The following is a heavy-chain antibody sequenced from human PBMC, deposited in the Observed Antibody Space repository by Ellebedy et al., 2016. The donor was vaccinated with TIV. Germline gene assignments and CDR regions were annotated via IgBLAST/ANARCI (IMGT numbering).Heavy chain of an antibody. J-gene: IGHJ4*02. CDR2: ISGNGAGT. CDR3: AKIPTSVTKPSEVFFDY. CDR1: GFTFSTYG. Sequence: GESLKISXAASGFTFSTYGMSWVRQAPGKGLEWVAGISGNGAGTDHADSVKGRFTISRDNSKNTLFLQMHSLRVEDTAVYYCAKIPTSVTKPSEVFFDYWGQGTLVTVSS. D-gene: IGHD4-11*01. V-gene: IGHV3-23*01.